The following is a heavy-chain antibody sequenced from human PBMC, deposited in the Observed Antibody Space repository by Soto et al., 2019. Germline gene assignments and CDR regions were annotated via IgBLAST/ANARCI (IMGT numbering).Heavy chain of an antibody. J-gene: IGHJ3*02. CDR2: ISYDGSNK. CDR1: GFTFSSYA. Sequence: PGGSLRLSCAASGFTFSSYAMHWVRQAPGKGLEWVAVISYDGSNKYYADSVKGRFTISRDNSKNTLYLQMNSLRAEDTAVYYCARELERPDAFDIWGQGTMVTVSS. D-gene: IGHD1-1*01. CDR3: ARELERPDAFDI. V-gene: IGHV3-30-3*01.